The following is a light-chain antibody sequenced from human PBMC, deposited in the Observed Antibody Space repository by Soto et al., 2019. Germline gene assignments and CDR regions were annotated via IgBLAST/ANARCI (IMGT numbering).Light chain of an antibody. Sequence: SALTQPASVSGSPGQSITISCTGTSSDVGGYNYVSWYQQHPGKAPKLMIYDVSNRPSGVSNRFSGSKSGNTASLTISGLQAEDEADYYCSSYTSSSTLGVFGGGTKLTVL. V-gene: IGLV2-14*01. CDR3: SSYTSSSTLGV. CDR2: DVS. J-gene: IGLJ2*01. CDR1: SSDVGGYNY.